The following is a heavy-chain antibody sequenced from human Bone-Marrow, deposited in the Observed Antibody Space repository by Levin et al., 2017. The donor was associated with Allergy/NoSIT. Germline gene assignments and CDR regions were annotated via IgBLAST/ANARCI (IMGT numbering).Heavy chain of an antibody. CDR3: AREGRYDSRRYGLGWFDP. V-gene: IGHV3-48*02. CDR2: ISSSGTI. Sequence: PGGSLRLSCAASGFTFSSYTMNWVRQAPGKGLEWLSYISSSGTIYYADSVQGRFTISRDNDKSSLYLQMNSLRDADTAMYYCAREGRYDSRRYGLGWFDPWGQGTLVTVSS. J-gene: IGHJ5*02. CDR1: GFTFSSYT. D-gene: IGHD3-16*01.